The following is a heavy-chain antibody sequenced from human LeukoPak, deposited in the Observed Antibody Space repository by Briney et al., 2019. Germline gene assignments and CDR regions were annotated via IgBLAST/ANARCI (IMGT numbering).Heavy chain of an antibody. V-gene: IGHV3-23*01. CDR2: ISASGDVT. D-gene: IGHD1-1*01. Sequence: HPGGSLRLSCAASGFTFSTYSMNWVRQAPGRGLEWVSAISASGDVTFYADSLRGRFTISRDNSKSTLYLQMNGLRAEDTAIFYCAKSLFTSATGTGRAFHIWGQGTRVTVSS. CDR3: AKSLFTSATGTGRAFHI. CDR1: GFTFSTYS. J-gene: IGHJ3*02.